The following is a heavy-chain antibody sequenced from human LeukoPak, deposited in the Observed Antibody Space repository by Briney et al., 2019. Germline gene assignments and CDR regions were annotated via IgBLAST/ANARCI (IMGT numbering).Heavy chain of an antibody. D-gene: IGHD7-27*01. V-gene: IGHV3-23*01. CDR2: VTPPGGGT. J-gene: IGHJ4*02. Sequence: GGTLRLSCAASGFTFSNHGMNWVRQAPGKGLEWLSGVTPPGGGTYYADSVKGRFTISRDDSKNTLSLQMNSLRVEDTAVYYCARDLAWGAFDYWGQGTLVTVSS. CDR1: GFTFSNHG. CDR3: ARDLAWGAFDY.